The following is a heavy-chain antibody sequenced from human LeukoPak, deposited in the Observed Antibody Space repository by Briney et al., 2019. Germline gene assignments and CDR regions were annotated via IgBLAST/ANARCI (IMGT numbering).Heavy chain of an antibody. J-gene: IGHJ4*02. Sequence: GGSLRLSCAASGFTFKLYWMHWVRQVPGKGPVWVARINDDGSDTVYADSVKGRFTISRDDAKNMLFLQMNSLRAEDTAVYYCARERSSWYDYWGQGTLVTVSS. CDR2: INDDGSDT. D-gene: IGHD6-13*01. CDR3: ARERSSWYDY. CDR1: GFTFKLYW. V-gene: IGHV3-74*01.